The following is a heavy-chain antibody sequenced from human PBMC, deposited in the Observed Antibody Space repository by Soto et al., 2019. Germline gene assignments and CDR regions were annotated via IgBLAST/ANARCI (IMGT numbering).Heavy chain of an antibody. D-gene: IGHD2-15*01. J-gene: IGHJ5*02. Sequence: GGSLRLSCAASGFTFSSYAMHWVRQAPGEGQGLRRGLEWVANINEDGSKRYYVDSVKGRFTISRDNAKNSLYLQMNSLKVEDTAVYYFATEYEGGPDAWGQGTLVTV. CDR3: ATEYEGGPDA. CDR1: GFTFSSYA. CDR2: INEDGSKR. V-gene: IGHV3-7*01.